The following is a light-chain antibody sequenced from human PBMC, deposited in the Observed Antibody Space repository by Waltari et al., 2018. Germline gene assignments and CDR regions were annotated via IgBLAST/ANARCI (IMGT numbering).Light chain of an antibody. CDR1: QSVTRA. CDR3: QHYLRLPVT. CDR2: GAS. V-gene: IGKV3-20*01. J-gene: IGKJ1*01. Sequence: EIVLTQSPGTLSLSPGESATLSCRTSQSVTRAIAWYQQKPGQAPRLLIYGASNRATGIPDRFSGSGSGTDFSLTISSLGPEDFAVYYCQHYLRLPVTFGQGTKVEVK.